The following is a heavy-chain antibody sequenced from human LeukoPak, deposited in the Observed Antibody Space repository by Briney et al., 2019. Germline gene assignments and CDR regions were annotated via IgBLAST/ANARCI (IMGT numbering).Heavy chain of an antibody. CDR1: GGTFSSYX. CDR3: ARENSVAATIGAFDI. CDR2: XXPIFGTA. J-gene: IGHJ3*02. Sequence: GGTFSSYXXXXXGQAXGQGXXXXXXXXPIFGTANYAQKFQGRVTITTDESTSTAYMELSSLRSEDTAVYYCARENSVAATIGAFDIWGQGTMVTVSS. D-gene: IGHD6-19*01. V-gene: IGHV1-69*05.